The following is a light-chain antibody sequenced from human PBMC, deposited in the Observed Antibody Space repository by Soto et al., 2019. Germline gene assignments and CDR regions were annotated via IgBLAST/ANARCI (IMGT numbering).Light chain of an antibody. Sequence: EIVLTQSPDTLSWSPGERATLSCRASQSVRSNSLAWYQQKPGQAPRFLIYDASSRATGIPDRFSGSGSGTDFTLTISRLEPEDFAVYYCQQYGSTPLTFGGGTKVDIK. CDR2: DAS. CDR1: QSVRSNS. J-gene: IGKJ4*01. V-gene: IGKV3-20*01. CDR3: QQYGSTPLT.